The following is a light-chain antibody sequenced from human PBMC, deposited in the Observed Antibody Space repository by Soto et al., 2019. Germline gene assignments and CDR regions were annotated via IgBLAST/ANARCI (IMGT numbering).Light chain of an antibody. CDR2: DAS. CDR1: QRVSSY. J-gene: IGKJ4*01. V-gene: IGKV3-11*01. Sequence: EIVLTQSPATLSLSPGERATLSCRASQRVSSYLAWYQKKPGQAPRLLIYDASNRATGIPARFSGRGSGTDFTLTISSLEPEDSAVYYCQQRSNWPLTFGGGTKVEIK. CDR3: QQRSNWPLT.